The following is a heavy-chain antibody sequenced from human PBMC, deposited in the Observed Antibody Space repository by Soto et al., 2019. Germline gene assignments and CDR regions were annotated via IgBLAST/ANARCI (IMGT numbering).Heavy chain of an antibody. D-gene: IGHD2-8*01. CDR2: IIPIFGTA. Sequence: SVKVSCKASGGTFSSYAISWVRQAPGQGLEWMGGIIPIFGTANYAQKFQGRVTITADESTSTAYMELSSLRSEDTAVYYCAITVSMVYAIMEDYYYYGMDVWGQGTTVTVSS. V-gene: IGHV1-69*13. CDR3: AITVSMVYAIMEDYYYYGMDV. J-gene: IGHJ6*02. CDR1: GGTFSSYA.